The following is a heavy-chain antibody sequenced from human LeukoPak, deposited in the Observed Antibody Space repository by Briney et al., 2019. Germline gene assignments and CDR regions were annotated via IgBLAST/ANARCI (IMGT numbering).Heavy chain of an antibody. CDR3: ARGAAIGDLFDY. D-gene: IGHD6-25*01. CDR2: INHSGST. CDR1: GGSFSGYY. J-gene: IGHJ4*02. Sequence: PSETLSFTCAVYGGSFSGYYWSWIRQPPGKGLEWIGEINHSGSTNYNPSLKSRVTMSVDTSKNQFSLKLSSVTAADTAVYYCARGAAIGDLFDYWGQGTLVTVSS. V-gene: IGHV4-34*01.